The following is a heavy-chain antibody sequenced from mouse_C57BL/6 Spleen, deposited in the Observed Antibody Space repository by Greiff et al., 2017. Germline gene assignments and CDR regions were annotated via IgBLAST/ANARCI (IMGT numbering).Heavy chain of an antibody. CDR1: GYTFTSYW. V-gene: IGHV1-7*01. J-gene: IGHJ4*01. D-gene: IGHD2-1*01. CDR3: AEDGNSYAMDY. CDR2: INPSSGYT. Sequence: QVQLQQSGAELAKPGASVKLSCKASGYTFTSYWMHWVRQRPGQGLEWIGYINPSSGYTKYKQKFKDKATLTADKSSSTAYMQLSSLTYEDSAVYYCAEDGNSYAMDYWGQGTSVTVSS.